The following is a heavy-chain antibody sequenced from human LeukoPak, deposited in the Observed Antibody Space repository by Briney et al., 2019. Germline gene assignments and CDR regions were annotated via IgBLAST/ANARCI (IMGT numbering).Heavy chain of an antibody. V-gene: IGHV4-34*01. CDR1: GGSFSGYY. CDR2: ISRRGNT. J-gene: IGHJ4*02. D-gene: IGHD3-10*01. Sequence: SETLSLTCAVYGGSFSGYYWSWIRQPPGKGLEWIGQISRRGNTNYNPSLKSRVTISVVTSKNQLSLKLSTVTAADTALYYCARHGEYYFDYWGQGTLVTVSS. CDR3: ARHGEYYFDY.